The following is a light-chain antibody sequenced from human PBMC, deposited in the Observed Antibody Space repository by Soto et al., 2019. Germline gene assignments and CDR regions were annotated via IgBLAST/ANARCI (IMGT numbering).Light chain of an antibody. V-gene: IGKV3-20*01. CDR2: GAS. CDR1: QSVSSSY. J-gene: IGKJ5*01. Sequence: EMVLTQSPGTLSVSPGERATLPGSAIQSVSSSYLAWYQQKPGQAPRLLIYGASSRATGIPARFSGSGSGTAFTLTISSLEPADFAVSYCQQYGSSPPITFGQGTRLEIK. CDR3: QQYGSSPPIT.